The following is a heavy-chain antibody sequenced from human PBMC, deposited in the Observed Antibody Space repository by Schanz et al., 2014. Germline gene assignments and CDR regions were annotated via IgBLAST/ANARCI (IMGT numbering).Heavy chain of an antibody. CDR2: INPNSGGT. D-gene: IGHD6-13*01. J-gene: IGHJ6*02. Sequence: QVPLVQSGAEVKKPGASVKVSCKASGHPFTAYYMHWVRQAPGQGLEWMGRINPNSGGTNYAENFQGRVTKTRDTATSTACEELSRLTSDDTALYYGAGDGHSSSWDSYYFWGLDVWGQGTTVTVSS. V-gene: IGHV1-2*06. CDR1: GHPFTAYY. CDR3: AGDGHSSSWDSYYFWGLDV.